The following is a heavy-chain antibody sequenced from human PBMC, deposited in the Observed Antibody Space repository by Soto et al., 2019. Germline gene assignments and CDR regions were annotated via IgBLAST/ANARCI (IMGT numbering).Heavy chain of an antibody. CDR3: VREIAAFGSKMIDY. D-gene: IGHD3-10*01. CDR2: ISHSGST. J-gene: IGHJ4*02. V-gene: IGHV4-4*02. CDR1: GASISSDDW. Sequence: PSYSLSLTCAVCGASISSDDWGASVSQTPGQGLEWIGEISHSGSTIYNWSLKSRVTISLDKSKNQFSLRLTSVTAADSAVYYCVREIAAFGSKMIDYWGQGTQVTVSS.